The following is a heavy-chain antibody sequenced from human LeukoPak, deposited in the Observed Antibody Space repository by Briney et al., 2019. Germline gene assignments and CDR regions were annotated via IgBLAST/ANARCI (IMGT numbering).Heavy chain of an antibody. V-gene: IGHV1-8*01. CDR1: GYTFTSYD. CDR2: MNPNSGST. D-gene: IGHD3-10*01. J-gene: IGHJ2*01. CDR3: ARSFGGSKWYFDL. Sequence: ASVKVSCKASGYTFTSYDINWVRQATGQGLEWMGWMNPNSGSTGYAQRFQGRVTMTRDTSISTAYMELSSLRSEDTAVYYCARSFGGSKWYFDLWGRGTLVTVSS.